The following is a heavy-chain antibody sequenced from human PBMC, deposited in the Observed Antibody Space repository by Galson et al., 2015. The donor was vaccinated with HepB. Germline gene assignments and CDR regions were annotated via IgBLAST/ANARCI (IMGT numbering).Heavy chain of an antibody. Sequence: SLRLSCAASGFTFGDYAMSWFRQAPGKGLEWVGFIRSKAYGGTTEYAASVKGRFTISRDDSKSIAYLQMNSLKTEDTAVYYCTRDAPNCSGGSCYTNYYYGMDVWGQGTTVTVSS. CDR3: TRDAPNCSGGSCYTNYYYGMDV. CDR1: GFTFGDYA. CDR2: IRSKAYGGTT. V-gene: IGHV3-49*03. D-gene: IGHD2-15*01. J-gene: IGHJ6*02.